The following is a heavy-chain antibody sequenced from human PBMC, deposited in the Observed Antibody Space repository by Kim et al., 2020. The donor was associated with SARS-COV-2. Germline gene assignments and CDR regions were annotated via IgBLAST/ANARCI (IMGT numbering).Heavy chain of an antibody. CDR3: ASGGMVRGVIITPYFDY. D-gene: IGHD3-10*01. J-gene: IGHJ4*02. V-gene: IGHV3-23*03. Sequence: KGRCTTSRDNSKNTLSRQMNSLRAEDTAVYYCASGGMVRGVIITPYFDYWGQGTLVTVSS.